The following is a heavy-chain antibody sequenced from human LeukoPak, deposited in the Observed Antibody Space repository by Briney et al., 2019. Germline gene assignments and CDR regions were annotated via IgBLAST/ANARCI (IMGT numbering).Heavy chain of an antibody. D-gene: IGHD3-9*01. J-gene: IGHJ4*02. V-gene: IGHV4-59*08. CDR1: GGSTSIFF. Sequence: SETLPLTSIVSGGSTSIFFWSWSRHPPGKGLEWIGYVHSSGSTKYNTSPRSRLIISVDMSKNRFSLNLRSVSVADTAVYYCARLVPGNYDILTGDPKVVFDFWGQGALVTVSS. CDR3: ARLVPGNYDILTGDPKVVFDF. CDR2: VHSSGST.